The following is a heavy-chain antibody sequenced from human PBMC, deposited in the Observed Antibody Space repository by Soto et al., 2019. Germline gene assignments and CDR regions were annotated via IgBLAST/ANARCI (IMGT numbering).Heavy chain of an antibody. J-gene: IGHJ3*02. Sequence: SETLSLTCTVSGGSISSYYWSWIRQPPGKGLEWIGYIYYSGSTNYNPSLKSRVTISVDTSKNQFSLKLSSVTAADTAVYYCARLGTQPGFDAFDIWGQGTMVTVS. V-gene: IGHV4-59*08. CDR2: IYYSGST. D-gene: IGHD1-1*01. CDR3: ARLGTQPGFDAFDI. CDR1: GGSISSYY.